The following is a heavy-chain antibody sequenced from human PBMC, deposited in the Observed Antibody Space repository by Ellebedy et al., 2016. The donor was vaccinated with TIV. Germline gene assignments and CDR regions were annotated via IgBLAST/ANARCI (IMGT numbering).Heavy chain of an antibody. V-gene: IGHV4-39*01. Sequence: SETLSLXXTVSGGSISSSNYYWGWIRQPPGKGLEWIGSLYYSGSTYYSPSLKSRVTISVDTSKNQFSLKLSSVTAADTAVYYCARRHSIGISGLGWFDPWGQGTLVTVSS. CDR3: ARRHSIGISGLGWFDP. CDR1: GGSISSSNYY. J-gene: IGHJ5*02. CDR2: LYYSGST. D-gene: IGHD1-14*01.